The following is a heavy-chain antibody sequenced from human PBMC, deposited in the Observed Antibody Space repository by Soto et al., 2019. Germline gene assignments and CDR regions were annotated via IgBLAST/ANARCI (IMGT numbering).Heavy chain of an antibody. CDR3: ARDKGSGVMDV. CDR1: GYTFTSYG. Sequence: ASVRVSCKASGYTFTSYGISWVRQAPGQGLEGMGWISAYNGNTNYAQKLQGRVTMTTDTSTSTAYMELRSLGTDDTAVYYCARDKGSGVMDVWGQGTTVTVSS. J-gene: IGHJ6*02. CDR2: ISAYNGNT. D-gene: IGHD7-27*01. V-gene: IGHV1-18*01.